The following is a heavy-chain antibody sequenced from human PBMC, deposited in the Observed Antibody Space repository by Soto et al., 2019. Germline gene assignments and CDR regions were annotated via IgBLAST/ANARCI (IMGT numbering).Heavy chain of an antibody. CDR3: ARLEYSSGWYRFGY. D-gene: IGHD6-19*01. Sequence: QVQLQESGPGLVKPSETLSLTCTVSGGSMSSYYWSWIRQPPGKGLEWIGYIYYSGSTNYNPSLKSRVTISVDTSKNQFSLKLSSVTAADTAVYYCARLEYSSGWYRFGYWGQGTLVTVSS. J-gene: IGHJ4*02. V-gene: IGHV4-59*01. CDR2: IYYSGST. CDR1: GGSMSSYY.